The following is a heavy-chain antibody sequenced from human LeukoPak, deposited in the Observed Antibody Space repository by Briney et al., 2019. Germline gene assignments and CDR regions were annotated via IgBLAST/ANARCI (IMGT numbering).Heavy chain of an antibody. CDR3: ASGAESGGYPEYYFDS. D-gene: IGHD3-22*01. J-gene: IGHJ4*02. V-gene: IGHV3-53*05. Sequence: GGSLRLSCTASGFTVSSKSMNWVRQAPGKGLEWVSIIYSGGTAYYADSVKGRFTISRANSKNILYLQMNRLRPEDTALCYCASGAESGGYPEYYFDSWGQGALVTVSS. CDR2: IYSGGTA. CDR1: GFTVSSKS.